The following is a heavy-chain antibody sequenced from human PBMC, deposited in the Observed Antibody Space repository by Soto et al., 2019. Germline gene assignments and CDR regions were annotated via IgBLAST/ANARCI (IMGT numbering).Heavy chain of an antibody. CDR3: ARAGVRGVIITEPNWFDP. CDR2: INHSGST. CDR1: GGSFSGYY. J-gene: IGHJ5*02. Sequence: SETLSLTCAVYGGSFSGYYWIWIRQPPGKGLEWIGEINHSGSTNYNPSLKSRVTISVDTSKNQFSLKLSSVTAADTAVYYCARAGVRGVIITEPNWFDPWGQGTLVTVS. V-gene: IGHV4-34*01. D-gene: IGHD3-10*01.